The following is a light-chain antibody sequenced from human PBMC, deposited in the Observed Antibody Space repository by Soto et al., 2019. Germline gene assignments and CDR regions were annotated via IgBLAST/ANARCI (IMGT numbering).Light chain of an antibody. CDR2: RAS. V-gene: IGKV3-15*01. J-gene: IGKJ5*01. Sequence: DIVLTQSPDTLSVSPGEGATLSCRASQSVISNLAWYQQKPGQAPRLLIYRASTRAAGLPDKFSGSGSGTEFTLTISSLQSEDFAVYYCQQYNKWPITFGQGTRLEIK. CDR3: QQYNKWPIT. CDR1: QSVISN.